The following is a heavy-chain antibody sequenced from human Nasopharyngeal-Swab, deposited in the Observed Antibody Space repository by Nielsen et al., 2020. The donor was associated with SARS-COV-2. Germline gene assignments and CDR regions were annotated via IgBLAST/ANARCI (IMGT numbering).Heavy chain of an antibody. V-gene: IGHV1-2*06. CDR3: ATRLRWGAYGMDV. Sequence: ASVKVSCKASGYTLSEYYMHWVRQAPGQGLEWMGRIDPNSDDTKSAQKFQGRVTMNRDTSVNTAYMELSSLTSDDTAVYYCATRLRWGAYGMDVWGQGTTVTVSS. CDR2: IDPNSDDT. CDR1: GYTLSEYY. D-gene: IGHD4-23*01. J-gene: IGHJ6*02.